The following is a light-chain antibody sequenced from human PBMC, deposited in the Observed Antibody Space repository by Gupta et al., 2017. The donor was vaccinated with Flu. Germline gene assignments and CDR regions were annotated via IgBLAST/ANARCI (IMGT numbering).Light chain of an antibody. Sequence: GDRVTITCQASQDSRNCLNWYQQKPGTAPRLRIYDASNLQTGVPSRFSGSGSGTDFTFTISGLQPEDIATYYCQQCHSVPLTFGGGTKVEIK. CDR3: QQCHSVPLT. CDR2: DAS. V-gene: IGKV1-33*01. J-gene: IGKJ4*01. CDR1: QDSRNC.